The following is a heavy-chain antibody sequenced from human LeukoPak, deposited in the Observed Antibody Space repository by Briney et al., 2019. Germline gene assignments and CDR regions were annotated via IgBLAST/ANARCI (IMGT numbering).Heavy chain of an antibody. V-gene: IGHV1-24*01. CDR2: FDHEDGET. CDR3: ATAPTTLWFGGDINFDY. D-gene: IGHD3-10*01. Sequence: ASVKVSCKVSGYTLTELSMHWVRQAPGTGLEEMGGFDHEDGETIYAQKLQGRVTMTEDTSTDTAYMELSSLTSEDTAVYYCATAPTTLWFGGDINFDYWGQGTLVTVSS. CDR1: GYTLTELS. J-gene: IGHJ4*02.